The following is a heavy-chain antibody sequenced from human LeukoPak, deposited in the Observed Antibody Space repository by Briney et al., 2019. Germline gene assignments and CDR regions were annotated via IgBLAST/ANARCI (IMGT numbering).Heavy chain of an antibody. Sequence: GGSLRLSCAASGFTFSSYWMNWARQAPGKGLEWVASINHNGNVNYYVDSVKGRFTISRDNAKNSLYLQMSNLRAEDTAVYSCARGGGLDVWGQGATVTVSS. J-gene: IGHJ6*02. CDR3: ARGGGLDV. CDR2: INHNGNVN. V-gene: IGHV3-7*03. CDR1: GFTFSSYW. D-gene: IGHD3-16*01.